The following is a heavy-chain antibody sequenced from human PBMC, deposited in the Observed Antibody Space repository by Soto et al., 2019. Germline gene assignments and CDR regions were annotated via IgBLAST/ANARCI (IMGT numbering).Heavy chain of an antibody. CDR1: GFTFDDYT. Sequence: PGGSLRLSCAASGFTFDDYTMHWVRQAPGKGLEWVSLISWDGGSTYYADSVKGRFTISRDNSKNSLYLQMNSLRTEDTALYYCAKDEYSGSYYGRVDYWGQGTLVTVSS. CDR3: AKDEYSGSYYGRVDY. D-gene: IGHD1-26*01. V-gene: IGHV3-43*01. J-gene: IGHJ4*02. CDR2: ISWDGGST.